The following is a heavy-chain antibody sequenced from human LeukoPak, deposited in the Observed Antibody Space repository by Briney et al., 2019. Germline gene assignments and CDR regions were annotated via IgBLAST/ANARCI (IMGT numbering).Heavy chain of an antibody. J-gene: IGHJ3*02. V-gene: IGHV3-21*01. Sequence: PGGSLRLTCAASGFTFSSYSMNWVRQAPGKGLEWVSSISSSSSYIYYADSVKGRFTISRDNAKNSLYLQMNSLRAEDTAVYYCAEGALGGAFDIWGQGTMVTVSS. CDR3: AEGALGGAFDI. D-gene: IGHD3-10*01. CDR1: GFTFSSYS. CDR2: ISSSSSYI.